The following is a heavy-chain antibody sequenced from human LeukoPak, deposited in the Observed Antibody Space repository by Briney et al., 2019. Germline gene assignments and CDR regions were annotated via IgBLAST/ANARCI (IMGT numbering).Heavy chain of an antibody. J-gene: IGHJ4*02. CDR1: GGSISSGGYH. CDR2: IYYSGST. D-gene: IGHD5-24*01. Sequence: SQTLSLTCTVSGGSISSGGYHWSWIRQHPGKGLEWIGYIYYSGSTYYNPSLKSRVTISVDTSKNQFSLKLSSVTAADAAVYYCARVRRDGYNYDYWGQGTLVTVSS. CDR3: ARVRRDGYNYDY. V-gene: IGHV4-31*03.